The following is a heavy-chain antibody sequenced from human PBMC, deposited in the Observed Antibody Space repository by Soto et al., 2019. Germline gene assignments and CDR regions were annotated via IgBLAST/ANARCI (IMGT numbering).Heavy chain of an antibody. D-gene: IGHD6-13*01. CDR3: ARETGIAAAGRGSWFDP. CDR1: GSSISSGGYY. V-gene: IGHV4-31*03. J-gene: IGHJ5*02. Sequence: SETLSLTFTVSGSSISSGGYYWSWIRQHPGKGLEWIGYIYYSGSTYYNPSLKSRVTISVDTSKNQFSLKLSSVTAADTAVYYCARETGIAAAGRGSWFDPWGQGTLVTVSS. CDR2: IYYSGST.